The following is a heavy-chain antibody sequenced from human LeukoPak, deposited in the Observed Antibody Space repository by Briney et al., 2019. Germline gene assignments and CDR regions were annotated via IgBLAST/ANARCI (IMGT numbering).Heavy chain of an antibody. J-gene: IGHJ5*02. CDR1: GGSISSYY. D-gene: IGHD3-3*01. CDR2: IYYSGST. V-gene: IGHV4-59*01. CDR3: ARTSSFYDFWSGYWPGWFDP. Sequence: SETLSLTCTASGGSISSYYWSWIRQPPGKGLEWIGYIYYSGSTNYNPSLKSRVTISVDTSKNQFSLKLSSVTAADTAVYYCARTSSFYDFWSGYWPGWFDPWGQGTLVTVSS.